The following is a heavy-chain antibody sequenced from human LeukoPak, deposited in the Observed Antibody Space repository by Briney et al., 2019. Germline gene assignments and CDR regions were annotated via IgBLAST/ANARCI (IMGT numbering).Heavy chain of an antibody. V-gene: IGHV3-23*01. CDR2: ISGGT. J-gene: IGHJ6*02. D-gene: IGHD3-9*01. CDR1: GFTFSTYA. CDR3: AKVERTGYTVGGMDV. Sequence: PGGSLRLSCAASGFTFSTYAMNWVRQAPGKGLEWVSAISGGTYSADSVRGRFTISRDNSKNTLYLQMNSLRAEDTAVYYCAKVERTGYTVGGMDVWGQGTTVTVSS.